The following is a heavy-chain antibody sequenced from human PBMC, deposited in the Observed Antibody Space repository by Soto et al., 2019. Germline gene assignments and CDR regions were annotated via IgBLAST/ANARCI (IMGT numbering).Heavy chain of an antibody. D-gene: IGHD2-15*01. Sequence: VQLVQSGVEVKKPGSSVKVSCKASGGTLSSYALNWVRQAPGQGLEWMGGIIPIFGTTNYAQEFQGRVTFTADESTSTAYMELSSLRSEDTAVYYCAKVGYCTADSCYGGYWFDSWGQGTLVTVSS. CDR3: AKVGYCTADSCYGGYWFDS. CDR2: IIPIFGTT. V-gene: IGHV1-69*01. J-gene: IGHJ5*01. CDR1: GGTLSSYA.